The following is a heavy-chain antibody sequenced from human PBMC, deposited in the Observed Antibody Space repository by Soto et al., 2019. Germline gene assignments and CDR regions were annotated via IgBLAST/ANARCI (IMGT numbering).Heavy chain of an antibody. CDR2: INAGNGNT. CDR1: GYTFTSYA. CDR3: ARDLGRWIQLWSDLYY. J-gene: IGHJ4*02. D-gene: IGHD5-18*01. Sequence: ASVKVSCKASGYTFTSYAMHWVRQAPGQRLEWMGWINAGNGNTKYSQKFQGRVTITRDTSASTAYMELSSLRSEDTAVYYCARDLGRWIQLWSDLYYWGQGTLVTV. V-gene: IGHV1-3*01.